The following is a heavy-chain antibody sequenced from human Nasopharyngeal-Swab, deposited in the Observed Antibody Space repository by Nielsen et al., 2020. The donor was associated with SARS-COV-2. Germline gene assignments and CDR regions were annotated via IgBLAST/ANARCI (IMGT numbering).Heavy chain of an antibody. J-gene: IGHJ4*02. CDR2: IWYDGSNK. Sequence: GGSLRLSCAASGFTFSSYGMHWVRQAPGKGLEWVAVIWYDGSNKYYADSVKGRFTISRDNSKNTLYLQMNSLGAEDTAVYYCARDFGAYYDSTAKAYWGQGTLVTVSS. V-gene: IGHV3-33*01. D-gene: IGHD3-22*01. CDR1: GFTFSSYG. CDR3: ARDFGAYYDSTAKAY.